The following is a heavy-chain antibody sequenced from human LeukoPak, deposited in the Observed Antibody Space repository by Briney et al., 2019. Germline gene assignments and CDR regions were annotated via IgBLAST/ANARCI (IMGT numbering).Heavy chain of an antibody. D-gene: IGHD2-15*01. J-gene: IGHJ3*02. V-gene: IGHV4-30-2*01. CDR3: ARDGGIVVVVATAFDI. Sequence: SETLSLTCAVSGGSISSGGYSWSWIRQPPGKGLEWIGYIYYSGSTYYNPSLKSRVTISVDTSKNQFSLKLSSVTAADTAVYYCARDGGIVVVVATAFDIWGQGTMVTVSS. CDR1: GGSISSGGYS. CDR2: IYYSGST.